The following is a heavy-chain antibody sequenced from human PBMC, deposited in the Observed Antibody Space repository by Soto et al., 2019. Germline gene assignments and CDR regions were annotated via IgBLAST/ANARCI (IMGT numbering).Heavy chain of an antibody. D-gene: IGHD3-22*01. CDR1: GYTFTGYY. V-gene: IGHV1-2*02. J-gene: IGHJ4*02. Sequence: GXSVKDCFKASGYTFTGYYMHWVRQAPVQGLEWMGWINPNSGGTNYAEKFQGRVTMTRDTSISTAYMELSRLRSDDTAVYYCARDLQTEEDTSGYYFDYWGQGTLVTVYS. CDR3: ARDLQTEEDTSGYYFDY. CDR2: INPNSGGT.